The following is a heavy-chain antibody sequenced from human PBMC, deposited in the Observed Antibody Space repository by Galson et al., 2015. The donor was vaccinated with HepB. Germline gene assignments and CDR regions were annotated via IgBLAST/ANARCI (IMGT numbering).Heavy chain of an antibody. CDR1: GYTFTSYG. D-gene: IGHD3-22*01. CDR2: ISAYNGNT. CDR3: ARFCLPYDSSGYCLDAFDI. V-gene: IGHV1-18*04. Sequence: VKVSCKASGYTFTSYGISWVRQAPGQGLEWMGWISAYNGNTNYAQKLQGRVTMTTDTSTSTAYMELRSLRSDDTAVYYCARFCLPYDSSGYCLDAFDIWGQGTMVTVPS. J-gene: IGHJ3*02.